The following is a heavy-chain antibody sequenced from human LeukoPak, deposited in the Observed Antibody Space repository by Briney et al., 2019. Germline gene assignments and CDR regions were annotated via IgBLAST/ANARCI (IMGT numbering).Heavy chain of an antibody. CDR1: GFTVSSNY. CDR3: AGSHSSGWYYYFDY. Sequence: PGGSLRLSCAASGFTVSSNYMSWVRQAPGKGLEWISIIYDGGNTHYADSVKDRFIISRDNSKNTLYLQMTSLRAEDTAVYYCAGSHSSGWYYYFDYWGQGTLVTVSS. CDR2: IYDGGNT. J-gene: IGHJ4*02. V-gene: IGHV3-66*01. D-gene: IGHD6-19*01.